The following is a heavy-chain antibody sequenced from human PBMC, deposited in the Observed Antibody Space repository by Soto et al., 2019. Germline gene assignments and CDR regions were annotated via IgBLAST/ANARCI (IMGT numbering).Heavy chain of an antibody. CDR2: IYYSGST. CDR1: GGSISSSSYY. J-gene: IGHJ6*03. V-gene: IGHV4-39*01. Sequence: SETLSLTCTVSGGSISSSSYYWGWIRQPPGKGLEWIGSIYYSGSTYYNPSLKSRVTISVDTSKNQFSLKLSSVTAADTAVYYCARHPIAVAGTWGYYYYYMDVWGKGTTVTVSS. CDR3: ARHPIAVAGTWGYYYYYMDV. D-gene: IGHD6-19*01.